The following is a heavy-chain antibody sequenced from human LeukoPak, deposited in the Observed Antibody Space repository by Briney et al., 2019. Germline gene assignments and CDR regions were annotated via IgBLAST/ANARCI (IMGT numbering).Heavy chain of an antibody. CDR3: ARAAKAHYYYYMDV. J-gene: IGHJ6*03. V-gene: IGHV1-69*05. D-gene: IGHD2-15*01. CDR2: IIPIFGTA. Sequence: ASVKVSCKASGGTFSSYAISWVRQAPGQGLEWMGGIIPIFGTANYAQKFQGRVTITTDESMSTAYMELSSLRSEDTAVYYCARAAKAHYYYYMDVWGKGTTVTVSS. CDR1: GGTFSSYA.